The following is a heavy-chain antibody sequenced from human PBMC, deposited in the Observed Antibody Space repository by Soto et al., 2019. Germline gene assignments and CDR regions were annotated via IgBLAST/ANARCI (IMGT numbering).Heavy chain of an antibody. CDR3: ARAPRDIVVVVAATRDYYYYYMHV. D-gene: IGHD2-15*01. V-gene: IGHV1-18*01. CDR2: ISAYNGNT. CDR1: GYTFTNYG. J-gene: IGHJ6*03. Sequence: ASVKVSCKASGYTFTNYGMSWVRQAPGQGLEWMGWISAYNGNTNYAQKLQGRVTMTTDTSTSTAYMELRSLRSDDTAVYYCARAPRDIVVVVAATRDYYYYYMHVWGKGTTVTVSS.